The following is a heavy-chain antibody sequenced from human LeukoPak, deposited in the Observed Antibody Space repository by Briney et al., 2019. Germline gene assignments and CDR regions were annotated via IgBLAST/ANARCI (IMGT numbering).Heavy chain of an antibody. D-gene: IGHD3-22*01. CDR1: GFTFSSYW. V-gene: IGHV3-74*01. J-gene: IGHJ5*02. CDR2: INSDGGST. CDR3: ARDLHDSSGYYYLGPNWFDP. Sequence: GGSLRLSCAASGFTFSSYWMHWVRQAPGKGLVWVSRINSDGGSTSYADSVKGRFTTSRDNAKNTLYLQMNSLRAEDTAVYYCARDLHDSSGYYYLGPNWFDPWGQGTLVTVSS.